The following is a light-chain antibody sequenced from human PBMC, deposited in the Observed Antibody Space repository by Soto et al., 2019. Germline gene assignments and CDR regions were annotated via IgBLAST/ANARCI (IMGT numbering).Light chain of an antibody. CDR3: FSYAGSPTSYV. CDR1: SSDVGTYNL. Sequence: QSVLTQPASVSGSPGQSITFSCIVCSSDVGTYNLVSWYQQQPNKAPKFIIYEGTKRPSGVSNRFSGSQSGNTASLTISGLQADDEADYYCFSYAGSPTSYVFGTGTQLTVL. CDR2: EGT. J-gene: IGLJ1*01. V-gene: IGLV2-23*01.